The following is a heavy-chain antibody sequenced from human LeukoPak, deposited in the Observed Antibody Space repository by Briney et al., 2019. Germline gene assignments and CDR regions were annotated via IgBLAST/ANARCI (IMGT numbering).Heavy chain of an antibody. Sequence: PGGSLRLSCAASGFTFSSYWMSWVRQAPGKGLEWVANIKQDGSEKYYVDSVKGRFTISRDNAKNSLYLLMNSLRAEDTAVYYCARDQEEEDSSGLWAYDYWGQGTLVTVSS. CDR2: IKQDGSEK. CDR3: ARDQEEEDSSGLWAYDY. V-gene: IGHV3-7*01. J-gene: IGHJ4*02. CDR1: GFTFSSYW. D-gene: IGHD3-22*01.